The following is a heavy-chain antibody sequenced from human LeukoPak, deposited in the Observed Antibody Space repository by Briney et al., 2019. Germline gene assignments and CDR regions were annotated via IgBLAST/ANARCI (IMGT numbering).Heavy chain of an antibody. D-gene: IGHD4-11*01. V-gene: IGHV3-30*01. CDR3: ASGLYSNYGHYYYYMDV. CDR2: ISYDGSNK. Sequence: AGGSLRLSCAASGFTFISYAMLWVRQAPGKGLEWVAVISYDGSNKYYADSVKGRYTISRDNSKNTLYLQMNSLRAEDTAVYYCASGLYSNYGHYYYYMDVWGKGTTVTVSS. CDR1: GFTFISYA. J-gene: IGHJ6*03.